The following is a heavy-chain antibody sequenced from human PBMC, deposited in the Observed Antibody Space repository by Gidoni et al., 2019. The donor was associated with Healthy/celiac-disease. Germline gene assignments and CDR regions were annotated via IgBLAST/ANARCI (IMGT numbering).Heavy chain of an antibody. Sequence: EVQLVESGGGLVKPGGSLRLSCAASGFTFSNAWMNWVRQATGKGLGWVGRIKSKTDGGTTDYAAPVKGRFTISRDDSKNTLYLQMNSLKTEDTAVYYCTTGGEIRFLEWLLYRTNDAFDIWGQGTMVTVSS. CDR3: TTGGEIRFLEWLLYRTNDAFDI. J-gene: IGHJ3*02. CDR1: GFTFSNAW. D-gene: IGHD3-3*01. V-gene: IGHV3-15*07. CDR2: IKSKTDGGTT.